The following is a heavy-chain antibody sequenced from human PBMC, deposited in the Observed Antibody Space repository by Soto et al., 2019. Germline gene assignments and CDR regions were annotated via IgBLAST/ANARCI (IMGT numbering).Heavy chain of an antibody. Sequence: GGSLRLSCAASGFTFSSYGMHWVRQAPGKGLEWVAVISYDGSNKYYADSVKGRFTISRDNSKNTLYLQMNSLRAEDTAVYYCARGLFSVAVAGTFGVDYWGQGTLVTVSS. CDR2: ISYDGSNK. V-gene: IGHV3-30*03. J-gene: IGHJ4*02. CDR3: ARGLFSVAVAGTFGVDY. CDR1: GFTFSSYG. D-gene: IGHD6-19*01.